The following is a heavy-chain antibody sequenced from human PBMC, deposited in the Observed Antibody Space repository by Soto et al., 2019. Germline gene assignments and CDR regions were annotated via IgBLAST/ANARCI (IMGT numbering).Heavy chain of an antibody. J-gene: IGHJ4*02. CDR2: ISGSGGST. V-gene: IGHV3-23*01. Sequence: GGSPRLSCAASGFTFGSYAMSWVRQGPGKGLEWVSAISGSGGSTYYADSVKGRFTISRDNSKNTLYLQMNSLRAEDTAVYYCAKDSGYCSGGSCYSESGPFDDWGQGTLVTVSS. CDR1: GFTFGSYA. D-gene: IGHD2-15*01. CDR3: AKDSGYCSGGSCYSESGPFDD.